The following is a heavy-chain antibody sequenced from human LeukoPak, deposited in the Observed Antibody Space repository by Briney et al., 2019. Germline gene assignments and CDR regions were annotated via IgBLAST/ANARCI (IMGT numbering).Heavy chain of an antibody. V-gene: IGHV4-39*01. CDR2: IYYSGST. CDR1: RGSISSSSYY. Sequence: SETLSLTCTVSRGSISSSSYYWGWIRQPPGKGLEWIGSIYYSGSTYYNPSLKSRVTISVDTSKNQFSLKLSSVTAADTAVYYCARHGYYYYYMDVWGKGTTVTVSS. CDR3: ARHGYYYYYMDV. J-gene: IGHJ6*03.